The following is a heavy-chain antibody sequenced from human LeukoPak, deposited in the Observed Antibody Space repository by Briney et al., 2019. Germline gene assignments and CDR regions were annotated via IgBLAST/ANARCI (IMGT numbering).Heavy chain of an antibody. Sequence: ASVKVSCKASGYTFTGYYMHSVRQAPGQGLEWMGWINPNSGATNYAQKFQGRVTMTRDTSISTAYMELSRLRSDDTAVYYCARDRGYYDSSGYLAYWGQGTLVTVSS. D-gene: IGHD3-22*01. CDR3: ARDRGYYDSSGYLAY. CDR1: GYTFTGYY. CDR2: INPNSGAT. V-gene: IGHV1-2*02. J-gene: IGHJ4*02.